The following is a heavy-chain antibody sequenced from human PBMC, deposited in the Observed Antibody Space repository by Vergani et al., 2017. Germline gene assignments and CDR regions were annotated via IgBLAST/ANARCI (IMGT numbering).Heavy chain of an antibody. D-gene: IGHD6-13*01. CDR2: IYHSGST. J-gene: IGHJ6*03. V-gene: IGHV4-30-2*01. CDR1: GGSISSGGYS. CDR3: AREAKYSSSWYYYYYYMDV. Sequence: QVQLQESGPGLVKPSQTLSLTCAVSGGSISSGGYSWSWIRQPPGKGLEWIGYIYHSGSTYYNPSLKSRVTISVDRSKNQFSLKLSSVTAADTAVYYCAREAKYSSSWYYYYYYMDVWGKGTTVTVSS.